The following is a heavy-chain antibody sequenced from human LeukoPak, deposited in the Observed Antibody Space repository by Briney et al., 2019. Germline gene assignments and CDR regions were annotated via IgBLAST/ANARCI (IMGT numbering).Heavy chain of an antibody. CDR2: ISSSSSTI. Sequence: GGSLRLSCAVSGFTFSSYTMNWVRQAPGKGLEWVSYISSSSSTIYYADSVKGRFTISRDNAKNSLYLQMNSLRAEDTAVYYCARDLEVMSIFGVVIAPPGYWGQGTLVTVSS. D-gene: IGHD3-3*01. CDR1: GFTFSSYT. CDR3: ARDLEVMSIFGVVIAPPGY. J-gene: IGHJ4*02. V-gene: IGHV3-48*01.